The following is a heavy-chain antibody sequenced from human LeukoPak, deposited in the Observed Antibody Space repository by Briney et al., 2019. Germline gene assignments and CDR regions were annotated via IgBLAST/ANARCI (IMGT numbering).Heavy chain of an antibody. V-gene: IGHV1-8*01. Sequence: ASVKVSRKASGYTFTSYDINWVRQATGQGLEWMGWMNPKSGNTGFAQKFQGRVTMTRDTSISTAYMELGSLRSEDTAVYYCARVIRSIDYWGQGNLVTVSS. CDR2: MNPKSGNT. J-gene: IGHJ4*02. D-gene: IGHD1-26*01. CDR1: GYTFTSYD. CDR3: ARVIRSIDY.